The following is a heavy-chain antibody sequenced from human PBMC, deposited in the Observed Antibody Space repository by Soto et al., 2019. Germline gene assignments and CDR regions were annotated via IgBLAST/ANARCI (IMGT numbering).Heavy chain of an antibody. V-gene: IGHV1-18*01. Sequence: QVQLVQSGAEVKKPGASVKVSCKASGYTFTSYGISWVRQAPGQGLEWMGWISAYNGNTNYAQKHQGRVTMITDTSTSTTDMELRSLRSDDTAVYDGARDGGVRARFDPGGQGALVTVSS. J-gene: IGHJ5*02. CDR3: ARDGGVRARFDP. D-gene: IGHD2-8*02. CDR1: GYTFTSYG. CDR2: ISAYNGNT.